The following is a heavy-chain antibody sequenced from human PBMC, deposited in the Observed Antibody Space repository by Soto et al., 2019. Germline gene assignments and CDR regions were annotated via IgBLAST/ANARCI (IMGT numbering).Heavy chain of an antibody. D-gene: IGHD3-16*01. CDR3: TKGGRGLSYDA. CDR1: GFTFSAHW. Sequence: EVPLVESGGGLVQPGGSLRLSCAASGFTFSAHWMYWVRQGPGKGLVWVSRINSDGSSTKYADSVKGRFTISRDNAKNTLYLQMDSLRVEDTAVYSCTKGGRGLSYDAWGQGTLVTVSS. V-gene: IGHV3-74*03. CDR2: INSDGSST. J-gene: IGHJ4*02.